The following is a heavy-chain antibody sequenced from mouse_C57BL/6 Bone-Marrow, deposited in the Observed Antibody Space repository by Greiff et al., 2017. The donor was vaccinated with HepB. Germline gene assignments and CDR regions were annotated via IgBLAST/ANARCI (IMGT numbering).Heavy chain of an antibody. CDR1: GYTFTDYN. Sequence: VQLQQSGPELVKPGASVKIPCKASGYTFTDYNMDWVKQSHGKSLEWIGDINPNNGGTIYNQKFKGTATLTVDKSSSPAYMELRSLTSEDTAVYYCARDGYTGFAYWGQGTLVTVSA. V-gene: IGHV1-18*01. D-gene: IGHD2-3*01. CDR3: ARDGYTGFAY. J-gene: IGHJ3*01. CDR2: INPNNGGT.